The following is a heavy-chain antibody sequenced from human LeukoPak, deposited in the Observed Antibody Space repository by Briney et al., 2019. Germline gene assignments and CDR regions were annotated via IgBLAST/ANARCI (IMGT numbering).Heavy chain of an antibody. J-gene: IGHJ4*02. V-gene: IGHV4-34*01. CDR3: ARPRSIAARLGFDY. D-gene: IGHD6-6*01. CDR1: GGSLSGYY. Sequence: SETLSLTCAVYGGSLSGYYWSWIRQPPGKGLEWIGEINHSGSTNYNPSLKSRVTISVDTSKNQFSLKLSSVTAADTAVYYCARPRSIAARLGFDYWGQGTLVTVSS. CDR2: INHSGST.